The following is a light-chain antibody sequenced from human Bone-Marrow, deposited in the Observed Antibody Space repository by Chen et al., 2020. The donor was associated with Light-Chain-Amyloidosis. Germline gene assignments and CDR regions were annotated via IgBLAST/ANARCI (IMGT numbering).Light chain of an antibody. CDR2: EAT. J-gene: IGLJ1*01. CDR3: LSYAGSSNDV. V-gene: IGLV2-8*01. CDR1: SSDVGGYNY. Sequence: QSALTQPPSASGPPGQSVPISRTGTSSDVGGYNYVSWYKHHPGKAPKLIIYEATKRPSGVPDRFSGSQSENTASLTVSGLQAEDEADYYCLSYAGSSNDVFGTGTKVTVL.